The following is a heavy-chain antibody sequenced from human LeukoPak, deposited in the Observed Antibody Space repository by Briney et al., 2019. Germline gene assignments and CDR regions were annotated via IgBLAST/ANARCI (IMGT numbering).Heavy chain of an antibody. D-gene: IGHD3-16*02. V-gene: IGHV4-34*01. Sequence: PSETLSLTCAVYGGSFSGYYWSWIRQPPGKGLEWIGEINHSGSTNYNPSLKSRVTISVDTSKNQFSLKLSSVTPEDTAVYYCARVIALGRGFDHWGQGILVTVSS. CDR3: ARVIALGRGFDH. J-gene: IGHJ4*02. CDR1: GGSFSGYY. CDR2: INHSGST.